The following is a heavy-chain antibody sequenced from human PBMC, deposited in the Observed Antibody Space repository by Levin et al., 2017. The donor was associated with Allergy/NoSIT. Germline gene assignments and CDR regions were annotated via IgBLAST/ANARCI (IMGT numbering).Heavy chain of an antibody. D-gene: IGHD3-16*02. CDR2: ISSSSSYI. CDR3: ASALHLGELSSLDY. Sequence: GESLKISCAASGFTFSSYSMNWVRQAPGKGLEWVSSISSSSSYIYYADSMKGRFTISRDNAKNSLYLQMNSLRAEDTAVYYCASALHLGELSSLDYWGQGTLVTVSS. J-gene: IGHJ4*02. V-gene: IGHV3-21*01. CDR1: GFTFSSYS.